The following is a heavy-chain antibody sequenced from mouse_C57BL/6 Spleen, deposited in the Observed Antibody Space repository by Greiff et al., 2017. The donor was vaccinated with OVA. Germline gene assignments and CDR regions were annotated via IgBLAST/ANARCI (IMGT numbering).Heavy chain of an antibody. Sequence: EVQLQQSGPELVKPGASVKISCKASGYTFTDYYMNWVKQSHGKSLEWIGDINPNNGGTSYNQKFKGKDTLTVDKSSSTAYMELRSLTSEDSAVXCCARDEAGTGYFDVWGTGTTVTVSS. D-gene: IGHD4-1*01. CDR2: INPNNGGT. J-gene: IGHJ1*03. V-gene: IGHV1-26*01. CDR1: GYTFTDYY. CDR3: ARDEAGTGYFDV.